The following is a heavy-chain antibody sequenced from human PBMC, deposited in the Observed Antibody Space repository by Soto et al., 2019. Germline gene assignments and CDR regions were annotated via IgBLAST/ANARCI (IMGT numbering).Heavy chain of an antibody. Sequence: EVQLLESGGGLVQPGGSLRLSCAASGFTFSSYAMSWVRLAPGKGLEWVSAISGSGGSTYYADSVKGRFTISRDNSKNTLYLQMNSLRAEDTAVYYCAKDPEIVVVPAGVHYWGQGTLVTVSS. V-gene: IGHV3-23*01. CDR1: GFTFSSYA. J-gene: IGHJ4*02. CDR3: AKDPEIVVVPAGVHY. D-gene: IGHD2-2*01. CDR2: ISGSGGST.